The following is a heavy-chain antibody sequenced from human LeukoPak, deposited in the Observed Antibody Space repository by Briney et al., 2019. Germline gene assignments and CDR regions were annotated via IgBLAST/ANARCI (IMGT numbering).Heavy chain of an antibody. CDR3: VRDGGTDWYDP. V-gene: IGHV3-7*01. D-gene: IGHD3-16*01. CDR2: IKQDGSEK. CDR1: GFSVSDYW. Sequence: GGSLRLSCAASGFSVSDYWMTWVRQAPGKGVEWVANIKQDGSEKTYVDSVKGRFTISRDNAKNSLYLQMNSLRVEDTAMYYCVRDGGTDWYDPWGQGTLVTV. J-gene: IGHJ5*02.